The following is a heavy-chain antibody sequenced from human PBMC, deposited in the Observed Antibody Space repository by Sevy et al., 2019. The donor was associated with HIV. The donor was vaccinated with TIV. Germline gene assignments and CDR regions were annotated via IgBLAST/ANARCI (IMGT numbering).Heavy chain of an antibody. CDR2: ISDYNGNT. CDR3: ARDRSPRPGGYYNDAFDI. Sequence: ASVKVSCKASGYSFSTYGITWVRQAPGQGLEWMGWISDYNGNTKYAQKLQGRVTMITDTSTSTAYMELRSLRSDDTAVYYCARDRSPRPGGYYNDAFDIWGQGTMVTVSS. D-gene: IGHD3-10*01. J-gene: IGHJ3*02. CDR1: GYSFSTYG. V-gene: IGHV1-18*01.